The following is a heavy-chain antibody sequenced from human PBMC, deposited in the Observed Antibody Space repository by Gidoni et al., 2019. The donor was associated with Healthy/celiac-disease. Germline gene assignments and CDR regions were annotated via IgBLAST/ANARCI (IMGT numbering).Heavy chain of an antibody. CDR3: ARVLADTSSSLFYYYYGMDV. V-gene: IGHV1-2*02. J-gene: IGHJ6*02. Sequence: QVQLVQSGAEVKKPGGAVKVSCKATGYTVTGSCMHGVRQARGQGLQWMGWINPNSGGTNYAQKFQGRVTMTRDTSISTAYMELSRLRSDATAVYYCARVLADTSSSLFYYYYGMDVWGQGTTVTVSS. CDR2: INPNSGGT. CDR1: GYTVTGSC. D-gene: IGHD6-13*01.